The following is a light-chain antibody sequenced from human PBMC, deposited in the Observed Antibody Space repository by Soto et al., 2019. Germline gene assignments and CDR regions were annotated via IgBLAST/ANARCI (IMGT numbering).Light chain of an antibody. CDR1: QSVSTN. J-gene: IGKJ1*01. CDR3: QHYSTWPRT. CDR2: NAS. V-gene: IGKV3-15*01. Sequence: ERGIRQSPATMSVSPGERDTLSCGASQSVSTNLAWYQQKPGQAPRLVIYNASTRATGIPASFSGSGSGTEFTLTISSLQSEDFAVYLCQHYSTWPRTFGQGTKVEIK.